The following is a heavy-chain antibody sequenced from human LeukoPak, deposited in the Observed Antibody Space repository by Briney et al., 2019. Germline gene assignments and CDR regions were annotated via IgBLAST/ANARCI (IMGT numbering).Heavy chain of an antibody. V-gene: IGHV4-34*01. CDR1: GGSFSGYY. CDR2: INHSGST. CDR3: ARGGGNCSGGSCPATFDY. Sequence: SETLSLTCAVYGGSFSGYYWSWIRQPPGKGLEWIGEINHSGSTNYNPSLKSRVTISVDTSKNQFSLKLSSVTAADTAVYYCARGGGNCSGGSCPATFDYWGQGTLVTVSS. D-gene: IGHD2-15*01. J-gene: IGHJ4*02.